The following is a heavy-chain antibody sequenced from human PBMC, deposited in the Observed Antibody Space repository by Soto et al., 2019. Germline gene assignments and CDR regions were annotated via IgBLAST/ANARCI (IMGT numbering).Heavy chain of an antibody. V-gene: IGHV1-8*01. CDR2: VNPNNGDT. CDR1: GYTFSNYD. J-gene: IGHJ4*02. D-gene: IGHD3-10*01. CDR3: AKVSRKGSAIDFDY. Sequence: QVQLVQSGAELKKPGASVKVSCKASGYTFSNYDMNWVRQATGQGPEWIGWVNPNNGDTGYAQKFQGRATLTTEISPTTAYMELTSLRAEDTAIYYCAKVSRKGSAIDFDYWGQGTLITVSS.